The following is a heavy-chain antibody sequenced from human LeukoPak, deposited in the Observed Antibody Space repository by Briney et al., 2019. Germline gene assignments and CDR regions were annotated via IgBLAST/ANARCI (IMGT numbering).Heavy chain of an antibody. J-gene: IGHJ4*02. CDR2: ISAYNGNT. V-gene: IGHV1-18*01. D-gene: IGHD3-3*01. Sequence: GASVKVSCKASGYTFTSYGISWVRQAPGQGLEWMRWISAYNGNTNYAQKLQGRVTMTTDTSTSIAYMELRSLRSDDTAVYYCARDGYDFWSGYYTFDYWGQGTLVTVSS. CDR3: ARDGYDFWSGYYTFDY. CDR1: GYTFTSYG.